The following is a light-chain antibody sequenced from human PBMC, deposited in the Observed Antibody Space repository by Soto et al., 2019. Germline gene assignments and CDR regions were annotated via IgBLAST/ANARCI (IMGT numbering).Light chain of an antibody. J-gene: IGLJ1*01. V-gene: IGLV1-40*01. Sequence: QSVLTQPPSVSGAPGQRVTISCTGSSSNIGAGYDVHWYQQLPGTAPKLLIYGNSNRPSGVPDRFSGSKSGTSASLAITGLQAEDEADYYCQSFDSTLSSSVFGTGTKVTAL. CDR1: SSNIGAGYD. CDR3: QSFDSTLSSSV. CDR2: GNS.